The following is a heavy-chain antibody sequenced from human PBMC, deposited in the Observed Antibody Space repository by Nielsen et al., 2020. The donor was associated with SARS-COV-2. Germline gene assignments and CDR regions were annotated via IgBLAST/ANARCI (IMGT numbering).Heavy chain of an antibody. CDR2: ISSNGGST. D-gene: IGHD5-24*01. Sequence: GGSLRLSCSASGFTFSSYAMHWVRQAPGKGLEYVSAISSNGGSTYYADSVKGRFTISRDNSKNTLYLQMSSLRAEDTAVYYCAKDRSSRDGYNRGAFDIWGQGTMVTVSS. J-gene: IGHJ3*02. V-gene: IGHV3-64D*06. CDR1: GFTFSSYA. CDR3: AKDRSSRDGYNRGAFDI.